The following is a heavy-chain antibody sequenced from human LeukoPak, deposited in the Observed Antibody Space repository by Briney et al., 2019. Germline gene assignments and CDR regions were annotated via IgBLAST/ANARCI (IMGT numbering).Heavy chain of an antibody. CDR3: ARGYDYGDYVGAFDY. V-gene: IGHV1-18*01. CDR2: ITTYNGNT. J-gene: IGHJ4*02. CDR1: GYTFTSYP. Sequence: AAVKVSCKASGYTFTSYPISWVRQAPGQGLEWMGWITTYNGNTHYAQKLQGRVTMTTETTTSTAYMDLRGLRSDDTAVYYCARGYDYGDYVGAFDYWGQGTLVTVSS. D-gene: IGHD4-17*01.